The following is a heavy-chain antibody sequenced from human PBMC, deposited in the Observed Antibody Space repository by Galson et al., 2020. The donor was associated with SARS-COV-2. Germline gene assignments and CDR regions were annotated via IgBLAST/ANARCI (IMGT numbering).Heavy chain of an antibody. Sequence: SETMSLTCIVSGGSISSSSYYWGWIRQPPGKGLEWIGSIYYSGSTYYNPSLKSRVTISVDTSKNQFSLKLSSVTAADTAVYYCARDHAGYSYGYGGADYWGQGTLVTVSS. D-gene: IGHD5-18*01. J-gene: IGHJ4*02. V-gene: IGHV4-39*07. CDR2: IYYSGST. CDR3: ARDHAGYSYGYGGADY. CDR1: GGSISSSSYY.